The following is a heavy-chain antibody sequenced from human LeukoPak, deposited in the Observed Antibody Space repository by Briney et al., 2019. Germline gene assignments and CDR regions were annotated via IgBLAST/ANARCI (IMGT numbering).Heavy chain of an antibody. D-gene: IGHD5-12*01. V-gene: IGHV4-4*07. CDR1: GGSISSYY. CDR2: IYTSGGT. CDR3: ARGITNGGLATIGYYYYYMDV. Sequence: SETLSLTCTVSGGSISSYYWSWIRQPAGKGLEWIGRIYTSGGTNYNPSLKSRVTMSVDTSKNQFSLKLSSVTAADTAVYYCARGITNGGLATIGYYYYYMDVWGKGTTVTVSS. J-gene: IGHJ6*03.